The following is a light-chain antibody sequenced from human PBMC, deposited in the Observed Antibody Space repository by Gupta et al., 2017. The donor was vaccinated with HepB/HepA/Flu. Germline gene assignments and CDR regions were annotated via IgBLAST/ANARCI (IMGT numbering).Light chain of an antibody. V-gene: IGKV1-39*01. CDR2: AAS. J-gene: IGKJ1*01. Sequence: DIQMTQSPSSLSASVGDRVTITCRASQSIGRYLNWYQQKPGKAPKLLIFAASSLQSGVPSRFSGSGSGADFTLTISRLQPEDIATYYCQQSDSIPWTFGQGTKVEIK. CDR3: QQSDSIPWT. CDR1: QSIGRY.